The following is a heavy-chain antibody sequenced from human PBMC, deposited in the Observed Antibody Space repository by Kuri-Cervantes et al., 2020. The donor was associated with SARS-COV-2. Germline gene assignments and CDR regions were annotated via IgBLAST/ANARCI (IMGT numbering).Heavy chain of an antibody. CDR2: DSGSGVRK. D-gene: IGHD3-10*01. Sequence: GESLKIPCPAPGFTYSSYAMCWVRPAPGKGVAWVSTDSGSGVRKYYVDSVNGRFTISRDNSTSTMFLQLTSLRAEDTALYFCAKDLISASYIGSGNPDHWGQGTLVTVSS. J-gene: IGHJ5*02. V-gene: IGHV3-23*02. CDR3: AKDLISASYIGSGNPDH. CDR1: GFTYSSYA.